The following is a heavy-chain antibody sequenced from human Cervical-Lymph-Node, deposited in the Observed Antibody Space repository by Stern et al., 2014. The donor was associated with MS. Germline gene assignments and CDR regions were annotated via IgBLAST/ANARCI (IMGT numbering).Heavy chain of an antibody. Sequence: EVQLVESGAEVKKPGESLKISCKGSGYSFTTYWIGWVRQMPGKGLEWMGIIYPGDSNTRYSPSFQGQVTISVDKSISTAYLQWNSLKASDTAMYYCALCTAVTRIANHFDYWGQGTLVTVSS. CDR1: GYSFTTYW. D-gene: IGHD6-19*01. V-gene: IGHV5-51*03. CDR3: ALCTAVTRIANHFDY. J-gene: IGHJ4*02. CDR2: IYPGDSNT.